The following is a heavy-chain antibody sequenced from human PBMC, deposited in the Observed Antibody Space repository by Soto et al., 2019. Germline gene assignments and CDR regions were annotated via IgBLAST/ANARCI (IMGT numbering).Heavy chain of an antibody. CDR1: GGSISSGGYY. J-gene: IGHJ6*02. CDR3: AIVCRGDCHNGMDV. V-gene: IGHV4-31*03. D-gene: IGHD2-21*02. Sequence: QVQLQESGPGLVKPSQTLSLTCTVSGGSISSGGYYWSWIRQHPGKGLEWIGYIYYSGSTYYNPSLKSRVTITVDTSKRQCSLKLRSVTAADTAVYHCAIVCRGDCHNGMDVWGQGTTVNVSS. CDR2: IYYSGST.